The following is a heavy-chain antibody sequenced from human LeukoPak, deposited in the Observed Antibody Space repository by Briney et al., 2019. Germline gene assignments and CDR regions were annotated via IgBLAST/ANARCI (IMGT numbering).Heavy chain of an antibody. CDR2: IGAGGTT. CDR1: GFTFSTNP. CDR3: AKASTHTPRVYDY. V-gene: IGHV3-23*01. J-gene: IGHJ4*02. Sequence: PGGSLRLSCAASGFTFSTNPMSWVRQAPGKGLEWVSAIGAGGTTYYADFMKGRFTISRDNSKNTLYLQMNSLRVEDTAVYYCAKASTHTPRVYDYWGQGTLVTVSS. D-gene: IGHD2-2*02.